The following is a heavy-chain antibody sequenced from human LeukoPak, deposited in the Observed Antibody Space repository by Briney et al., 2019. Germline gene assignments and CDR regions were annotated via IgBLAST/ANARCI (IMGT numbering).Heavy chain of an antibody. J-gene: IGHJ4*02. Sequence: ASVKVSCKASGYTFTNYYTHWVRQAPGQGLEWMGIITPSGDSTNYAQKFQGRVTMTRDTSTNTVYMELTSLRSEDTAVYYCARYGDYEVSFDYWGQGTLITVSS. V-gene: IGHV1-46*01. CDR1: GYTFTNYY. D-gene: IGHD4-17*01. CDR3: ARYGDYEVSFDY. CDR2: ITPSGDST.